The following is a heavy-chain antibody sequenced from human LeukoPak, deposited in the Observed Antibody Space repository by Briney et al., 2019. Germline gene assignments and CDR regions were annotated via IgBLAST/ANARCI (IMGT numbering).Heavy chain of an antibody. V-gene: IGHV3-48*02. CDR1: GFTFSSYG. CDR3: ARDVPNTSAGPFDT. Sequence: GGSLRLSCAASGFTFSSYGMNWVRQAPGKGLEWVSYIIDTGRTIYYADSVKGRFTISRDNARNSLFLQMNNLRDEDTAVYYCARDVPNTSAGPFDTWGQGTKVTVSS. CDR2: IIDTGRTI. J-gene: IGHJ3*02. D-gene: IGHD6-19*01.